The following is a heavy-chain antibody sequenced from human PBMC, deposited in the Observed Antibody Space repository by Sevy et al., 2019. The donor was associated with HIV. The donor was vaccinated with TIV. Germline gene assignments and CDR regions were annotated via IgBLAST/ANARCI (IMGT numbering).Heavy chain of an antibody. J-gene: IGHJ6*02. D-gene: IGHD2-15*01. Sequence: SETLSLTCTVSGGSISSGGYYWSWIRQHPGKGLEWIGYIYYSGSTYYTPSLKSRVTISVDTSKNQFSLKLSSVTAADTAVYYCARSLGYCSGGSCPSPQYYYYYGMDVWGQGTTVTVSS. CDR2: IYYSGST. V-gene: IGHV4-31*03. CDR3: ARSLGYCSGGSCPSPQYYYYYGMDV. CDR1: GGSISSGGYY.